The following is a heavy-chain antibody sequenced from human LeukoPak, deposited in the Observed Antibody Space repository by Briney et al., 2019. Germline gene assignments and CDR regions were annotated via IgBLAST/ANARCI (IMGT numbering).Heavy chain of an antibody. J-gene: IGHJ4*02. CDR3: ARDVGGSVDY. CDR1: GFTLSSYW. V-gene: IGHV3-7*01. CDR2: IKGDGSSK. Sequence: PGGSLRLSCAASGFTLSSYWMDWVRQAPGKGLEWAANIKGDGSSKYYVDSVKGRFTVSTDNAKNSLYLQMNSLRAEDTAVYYCARDVGGSVDYWGQGTLVTVSS. D-gene: IGHD3-10*01.